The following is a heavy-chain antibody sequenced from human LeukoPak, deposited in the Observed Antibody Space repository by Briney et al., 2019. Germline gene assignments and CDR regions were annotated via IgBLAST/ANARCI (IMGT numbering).Heavy chain of an antibody. V-gene: IGHV3-74*01. CDR2: ITGDGRST. J-gene: IGHJ4*02. Sequence: PGGSLRLSCAASGFTFSNSWMHWIRQAPGKGLEWVSRITGDGRSTDYADSVMGRFTISRDNANNTLYLQMNSLRADDTVVYYCARNPSFDYWGQGTLVTVSS. CDR1: GFTFSNSW. CDR3: ARNPSFDY. D-gene: IGHD3-16*02.